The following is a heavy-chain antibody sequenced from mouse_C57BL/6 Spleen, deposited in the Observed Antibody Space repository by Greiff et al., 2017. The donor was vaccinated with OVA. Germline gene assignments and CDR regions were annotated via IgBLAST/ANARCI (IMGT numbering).Heavy chain of an antibody. D-gene: IGHD1-1*01. CDR1: GYTLTDYE. CDR2: IDPETGGT. Sequence: QVQLKESGAELVRPGASVTLSCKASGYTLTDYEMHWVKQTPVHGLEWIGAIDPETGGTAYNQKFKGKTILTADKSSSTAYMELSSLTSEDTAVYYGTRWGTTVVDYYALDYWGQGTSVTVSS. V-gene: IGHV1-15*01. J-gene: IGHJ4*01. CDR3: TRWGTTVVDYYALDY.